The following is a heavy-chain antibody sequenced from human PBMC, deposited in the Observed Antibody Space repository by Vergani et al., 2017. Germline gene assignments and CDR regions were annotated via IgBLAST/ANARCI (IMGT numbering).Heavy chain of an antibody. V-gene: IGHV3-48*01. CDR2: ISSSSSTI. D-gene: IGHD3-3*01. CDR3: ARDTYDFWSGPSGPNWFDP. Sequence: EVQLVESGGGLVQPGGSLRLSCAASGFTFSSYSMNWVRQAPGKGLEWVSYISSSSSTIYYADSVKGLFTISRDNAKNSLYLQMNSLRAEDTAVYYCARDTYDFWSGPSGPNWFDPWGQGTLVTVSS. J-gene: IGHJ5*02. CDR1: GFTFSSYS.